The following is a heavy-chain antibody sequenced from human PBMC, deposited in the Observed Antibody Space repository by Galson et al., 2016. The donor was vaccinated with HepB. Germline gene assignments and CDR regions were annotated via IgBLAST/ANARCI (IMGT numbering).Heavy chain of an antibody. CDR2: ISGSGSDT. CDR1: GFTFSDFY. V-gene: IGHV3-11*06. Sequence: SLRLSCAVSGFTFSDFYMSWLRQAPGKGLEWLSYISGSGSDTIYADSLKGRFTISRDNAENSLLLQIHSLGVEDTAVYYCARVGSLAGSGTYDYWGQGTLVTVSS. D-gene: IGHD3-10*01. CDR3: ARVGSLAGSGTYDY. J-gene: IGHJ4*02.